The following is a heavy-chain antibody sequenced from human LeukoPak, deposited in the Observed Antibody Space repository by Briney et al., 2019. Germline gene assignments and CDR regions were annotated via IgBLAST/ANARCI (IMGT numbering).Heavy chain of an antibody. CDR2: IYYSGST. CDR3: ARGYYDFWSGYYTPSNWFDP. V-gene: IGHV4-59*01. CDR1: GGSISSYY. Sequence: SETLSLTCTVSGGSISSYYWSWIRQPPGKGLEWIGYIYYSGSTNYNPSLKSRVTISVDTSKNQFSLKLSSVTAADTAVYYCARGYYDFWSGYYTPSNWFDPWGQGTLVTVSS. D-gene: IGHD3-3*01. J-gene: IGHJ5*02.